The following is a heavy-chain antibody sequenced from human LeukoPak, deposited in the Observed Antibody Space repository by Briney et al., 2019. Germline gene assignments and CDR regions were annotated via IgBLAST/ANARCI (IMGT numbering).Heavy chain of an antibody. D-gene: IGHD5-12*01. J-gene: IGHJ3*01. Sequence: QTGGSLRLSCAASGFTFSSYSMNWVRQAPGKGLEWLSYISSSGQTIFYADSVKGRFTTSRDNAKNPLYLQMNSLRAEDTAVYYCARTDSGYDSDVFDLWGQGTMVTVSS. CDR3: ARTDSGYDSDVFDL. CDR2: ISSSGQTI. CDR1: GFTFSSYS. V-gene: IGHV3-48*04.